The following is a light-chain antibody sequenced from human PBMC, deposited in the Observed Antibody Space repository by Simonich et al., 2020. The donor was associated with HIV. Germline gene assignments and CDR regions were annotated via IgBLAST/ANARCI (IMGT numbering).Light chain of an antibody. V-gene: IGLV2-14*01. Sequence: QSALTQPASVSGSPGQSITISCTGTSSDVGGYNYVSWYQQHPGKAPKLMIYDVRKRPSGVSNRFSGSKSGNTASLTISGLQAEDEADYYCSSYTSSSTNVVFGGGTKLTVL. J-gene: IGLJ2*01. CDR2: DVR. CDR3: SSYTSSSTNVV. CDR1: SSDVGGYNY.